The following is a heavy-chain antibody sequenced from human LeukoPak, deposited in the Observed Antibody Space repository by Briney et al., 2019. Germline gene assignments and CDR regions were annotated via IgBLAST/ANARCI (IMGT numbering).Heavy chain of an antibody. CDR2: INPISGGT. D-gene: IGHD4-17*01. Sequence: AXVKVSCKASGYTFTGYYMHWVRRAPGQGVEGMGWINPISGGTNYAQKFQGRVTMTSDTSISTAYMELSRLRSDDTAVYYCASPSVSDYGDYAFDYWGQGTLVTVSS. J-gene: IGHJ4*02. CDR3: ASPSVSDYGDYAFDY. CDR1: GYTFTGYY. V-gene: IGHV1-2*02.